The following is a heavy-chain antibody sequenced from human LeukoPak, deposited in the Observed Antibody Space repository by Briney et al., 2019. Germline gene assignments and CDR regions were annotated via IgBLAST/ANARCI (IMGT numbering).Heavy chain of an antibody. V-gene: IGHV4-59*01. J-gene: IGHJ4*02. CDR1: GGSISSYY. CDR2: IYYSGNT. Sequence: PSETLSLTCTVSGGSISSYYWSWIRQPPGKGLEWIGYIYYSGNTNYDPSLKSRVTISVDTSKNQFSLKLSSVTAADTAVYYCARRVYRGGEKDYFDYWGQGTLVTVSS. CDR3: ARRVYRGGEKDYFDY. D-gene: IGHD6-13*01.